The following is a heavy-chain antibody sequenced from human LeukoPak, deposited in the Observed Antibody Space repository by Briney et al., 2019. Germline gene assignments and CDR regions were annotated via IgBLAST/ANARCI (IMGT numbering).Heavy chain of an antibody. Sequence: PGGSLRLSCAASGFTVSSDYMSWVRQAPGKGLEWVSVIYSGDSTYYADSVKGRFTISRDNSKNTMYLQMNSLSAEDTAVYYCERGSSSGYYLAFDYWGQGTLVTVSS. CDR2: IYSGDST. J-gene: IGHJ4*02. CDR1: GFTVSSDY. CDR3: ERGSSSGYYLAFDY. V-gene: IGHV3-66*01. D-gene: IGHD3-22*01.